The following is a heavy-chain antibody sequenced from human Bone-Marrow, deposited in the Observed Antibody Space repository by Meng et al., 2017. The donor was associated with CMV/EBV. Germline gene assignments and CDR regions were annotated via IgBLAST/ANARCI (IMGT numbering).Heavy chain of an antibody. CDR2: IYTSGST. J-gene: IGHJ4*02. Sequence: QVQCQGSGPGLATPSETLSLTCTVSGGSISSYYWSWIRQPAGKGLEWIGRIYTSGSTNYNPSLKSRVTMSVDTSKNQFSLKLSSVTAADTAVYYCARAMVRGVQRYFDYWGQGTLVTVSS. V-gene: IGHV4-4*07. CDR3: ARAMVRGVQRYFDY. D-gene: IGHD3-10*01. CDR1: GGSISSYY.